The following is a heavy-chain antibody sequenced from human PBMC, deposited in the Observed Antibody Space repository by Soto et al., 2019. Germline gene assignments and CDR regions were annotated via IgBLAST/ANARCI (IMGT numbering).Heavy chain of an antibody. V-gene: IGHV1-3*01. J-gene: IGHJ5*02. CDR2: INAGNGNT. CDR3: ARDYYGSGSLNWFDP. CDR1: GYTFTSYA. Sequence: ASVKVSCKASGYTFTSYAMHWVRQAPGQRLEWMGWINAGNGNTKYSQKFQGRVTSTRDTSAGKAYMELSSLRSEDTAVYYCARDYYGSGSLNWFDPWGQGTLVTVSS. D-gene: IGHD3-10*01.